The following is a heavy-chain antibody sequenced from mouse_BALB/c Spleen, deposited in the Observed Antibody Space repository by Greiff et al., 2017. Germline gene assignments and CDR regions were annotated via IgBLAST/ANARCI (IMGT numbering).Heavy chain of an antibody. CDR3: AREREKSTMITTGAMDY. CDR2: IWAGGST. V-gene: IGHV2-9*02. Sequence: VNLVESGPGLVAPSQSLSITCTVSGFSLTSYGVHWVRQPPGKGLEWLGVIWAGGSTNYNSALMSRLSISKDNSKSQVFLKMNSLQTDDTAMYYCAREREKSTMITTGAMDYWGQGTSVTVSS. CDR1: GFSLTSYG. D-gene: IGHD2-4*01. J-gene: IGHJ4*01.